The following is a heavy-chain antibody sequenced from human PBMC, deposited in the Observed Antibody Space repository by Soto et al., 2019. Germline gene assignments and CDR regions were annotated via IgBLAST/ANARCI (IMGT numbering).Heavy chain of an antibody. J-gene: IGHJ5*01. Sequence: QMQLVQSGAEVKKPGSSVRVSCKASGGTFGNFGISWVRQAPGQGLEWMGGTIPIFDTPNYAVKFRDRGTISSDATSTAYLELTSLTSEVTATDYCARDREDGSGTKYNWFDSWGQGTLVTVS. D-gene: IGHD3-10*01. CDR3: ARDREDGSGTKYNWFDS. CDR1: GGTFGNFG. CDR2: TIPIFDTP. V-gene: IGHV1-69*01.